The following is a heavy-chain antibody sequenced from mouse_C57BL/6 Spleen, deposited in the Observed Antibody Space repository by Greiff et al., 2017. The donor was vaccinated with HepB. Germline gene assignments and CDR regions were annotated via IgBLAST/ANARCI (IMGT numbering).Heavy chain of an antibody. CDR2: ISYDGSN. V-gene: IGHV3-6*01. CDR3: ARDRLTGAWFAY. J-gene: IGHJ3*01. D-gene: IGHD4-1*01. Sequence: EVKLQESGPGLVKPSQSLSLTCSVTGYSITSGYYWNWIRQFPGNKLEWMGYISYDGSNNYNPSLKNRISITRDTSKNQFFLKLNSVTTEDTATYYGARDRLTGAWFAYWGQGTLVTVSA. CDR1: GYSITSGYY.